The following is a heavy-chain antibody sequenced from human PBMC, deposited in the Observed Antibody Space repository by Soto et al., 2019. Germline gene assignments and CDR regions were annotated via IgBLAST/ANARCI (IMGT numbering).Heavy chain of an antibody. CDR2: ISSSSSYI. CDR1: GFTFSSYS. J-gene: IGHJ4*02. Sequence: PGGSLRLSCAASGFTFSSYSMNWVRQAPGKGLEWVSSISSSSSYIYYADSVKGRFTISRDNAKNSLYLQMNSLRAEDTAVYYCARPRGYSGYDYFFAADYWGQGTLVTVSS. CDR3: ARPRGYSGYDYFFAADY. D-gene: IGHD5-12*01. V-gene: IGHV3-21*01.